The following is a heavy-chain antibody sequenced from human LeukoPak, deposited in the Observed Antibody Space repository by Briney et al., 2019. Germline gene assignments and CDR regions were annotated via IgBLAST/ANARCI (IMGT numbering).Heavy chain of an antibody. D-gene: IGHD2-8*01. CDR1: GGSISSSSYY. J-gene: IGHJ4*02. CDR3: ARGMGDYFDY. Sequence: SETLSLTCTVSGGSISSSSYYWGWIRQPPGKGLEWIGSIYYSGSTYYNPSLKSRVTISVDTSKNQFSLKLSSVTAADTAVYYCARGMGDYFDYWGQGTLVTVSS. CDR2: IYYSGST. V-gene: IGHV4-39*07.